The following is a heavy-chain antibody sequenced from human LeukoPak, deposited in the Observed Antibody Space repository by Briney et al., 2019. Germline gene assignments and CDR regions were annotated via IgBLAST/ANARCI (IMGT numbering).Heavy chain of an antibody. CDR2: ISYDGSNK. V-gene: IGHV3-30-3*01. Sequence: PGGSLRLSCAASGFTFSSYAMHWVRQAPGKGLEWVAVISYDGSNKYYADSVKGQFTISRDNSKNTLYLQMNSLRAEDTAVYYCARAAVAEVDYWGQGTLVTVSS. J-gene: IGHJ4*02. CDR3: ARAAVAEVDY. D-gene: IGHD6-19*01. CDR1: GFTFSSYA.